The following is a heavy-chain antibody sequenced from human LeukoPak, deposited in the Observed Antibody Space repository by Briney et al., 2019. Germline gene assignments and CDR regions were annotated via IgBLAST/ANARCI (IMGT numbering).Heavy chain of an antibody. D-gene: IGHD3-22*01. V-gene: IGHV1-18*01. CDR2: ISAYNGNT. CDR1: GYTFTSYG. J-gene: IGHJ4*02. CDR3: ARDDYYYDSSGYYFFDY. Sequence: GASVKVSCKASGYTFTSYGISWVRQAPGQGLEWMGWISAYNGNTNYAQKLQGRVTKTTDTSTSTAYMELRSLRSDDTAVYYCARDDYYYDSSGYYFFDYWGQGTLVTVSS.